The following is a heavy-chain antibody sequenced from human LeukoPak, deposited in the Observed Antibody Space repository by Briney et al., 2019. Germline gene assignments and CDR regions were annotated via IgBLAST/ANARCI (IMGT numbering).Heavy chain of an antibody. J-gene: IGHJ4*02. CDR2: IYSSGST. V-gene: IGHV4-39*07. CDR3: AREESYYDLLTGYPGVIDY. CDR1: GGSIGSSSYY. D-gene: IGHD3-9*01. Sequence: SETLSLTCTVSGGSIGSSSYYWGWIRQPPGKGLEWIGRIYSSGSTNYNSSLKSRVIMSVDTSKNQFSLKLTSVTAADTAVYYCAREESYYDLLTGYPGVIDYWGQGTLVTVSS.